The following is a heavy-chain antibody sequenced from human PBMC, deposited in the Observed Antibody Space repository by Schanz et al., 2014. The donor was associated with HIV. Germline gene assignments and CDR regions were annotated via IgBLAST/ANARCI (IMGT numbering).Heavy chain of an antibody. Sequence: QVQLVESGGGVVQPGRSLRLSCAGSGLTFSSHGMHWVRQAPGKGLEWVAAMWYDESHKGYADSVKGRFTISRDNSKNTLYLEMNSLRPEDTAVYYCARETSGFSTSWPPRYHYYGMDVWGQGTTVTVSS. CDR1: GLTFSSHG. CDR3: ARETSGFSTSWPPRYHYYGMDV. D-gene: IGHD6-13*01. CDR2: MWYDESHK. V-gene: IGHV3-33*08. J-gene: IGHJ6*02.